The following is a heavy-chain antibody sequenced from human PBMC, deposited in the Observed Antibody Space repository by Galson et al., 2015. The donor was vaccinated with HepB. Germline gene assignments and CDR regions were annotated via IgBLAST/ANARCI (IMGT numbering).Heavy chain of an antibody. V-gene: IGHV1-69*02. J-gene: IGHJ4*02. Sequence: SVKVSCKASGGTFSSYTISWVRQAPGQGLEWMGRIIPILGIANYAQKFQGRVTITADKSTSTAYMELSSLRSEDTAVYYYASGPSAVAGEYWGQGTLVTVSS. CDR3: ASGPSAVAGEY. D-gene: IGHD6-19*01. CDR2: IIPILGIA. CDR1: GGTFSSYT.